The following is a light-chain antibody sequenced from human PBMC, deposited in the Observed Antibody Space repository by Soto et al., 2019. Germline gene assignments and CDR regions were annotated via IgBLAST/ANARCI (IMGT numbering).Light chain of an antibody. Sequence: QSLLTQPPSLYGSPGQSIAISCTGTRSDVGGYDYVSWYQQHPDKAPKLMIYEVTKRPSGVSNRFSGSKSGNTASLTISGLQPEDEADYYCSSHTSGSTRVFGSGTKVTV. V-gene: IGLV2-14*01. J-gene: IGLJ1*01. CDR1: RSDVGGYDY. CDR3: SSHTSGSTRV. CDR2: EVT.